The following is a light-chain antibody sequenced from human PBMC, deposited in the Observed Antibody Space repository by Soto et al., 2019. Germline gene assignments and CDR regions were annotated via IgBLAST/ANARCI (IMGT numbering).Light chain of an antibody. CDR1: QTVRSKF. CDR3: QQYSDWPLT. CDR2: DVS. J-gene: IGKJ3*01. V-gene: IGKV3-15*01. Sequence: EIVMTQSPATVSVSPGERATLSCRASQTVRSKFLAWYQQKPGQAPRLLIYDVSTRATGIPARFSGSGSGTEFTLTISSLQSEDLAVYVCQQYSDWPLTFGPGTKVEI.